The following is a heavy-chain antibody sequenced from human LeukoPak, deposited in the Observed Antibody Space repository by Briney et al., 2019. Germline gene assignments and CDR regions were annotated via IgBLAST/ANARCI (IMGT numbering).Heavy chain of an antibody. CDR1: GYTLTELS. D-gene: IGHD3/OR15-3a*01. J-gene: IGHJ4*02. Sequence: ASVKVSCRVSGYTLTELSMHWVRQAPGKGLEWMGGFDPEDGETIYAQKFQGRVAMTEDTSTDTAYMELSSLRSEDTAVYYCATVAPEDYYFDYWGQGTLVTVSS. V-gene: IGHV1-24*01. CDR3: ATVAPEDYYFDY. CDR2: FDPEDGET.